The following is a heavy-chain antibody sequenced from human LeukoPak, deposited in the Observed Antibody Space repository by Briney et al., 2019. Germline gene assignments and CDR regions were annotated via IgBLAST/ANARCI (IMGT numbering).Heavy chain of an antibody. CDR3: ARGIADPYSFDS. Sequence: SEALSVTCTDPGGSLNVYYRCWIRQPAGKGLEWIGRIYTTGSPNYSPSLKSRVTMSVDKSKNQFSLNLSSVTAADTAVYYCARGIADPYSFDSWGQGTLVTVSS. J-gene: IGHJ4*02. CDR2: IYTTGSP. V-gene: IGHV4-4*07. CDR1: GGSLNVYY. D-gene: IGHD6-13*01.